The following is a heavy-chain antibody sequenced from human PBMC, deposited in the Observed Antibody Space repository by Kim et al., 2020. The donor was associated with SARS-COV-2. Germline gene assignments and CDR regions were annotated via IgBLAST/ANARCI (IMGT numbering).Heavy chain of an antibody. Sequence: GGSLRLSCAASGFTFSNAWMSWVRQAPGKGLEWVGRIKSKTDCGTTDYAAPVKGRFTISRDDSKNTLYLQMNSLKTEDTAVYYCTTVRGVRDIRFYWGQGTLVTVSS. CDR3: TTVRGVRDIRFY. D-gene: IGHD5-12*01. J-gene: IGHJ4*02. CDR1: GFTFSNAW. V-gene: IGHV3-15*01. CDR2: IKSKTDCGTT.